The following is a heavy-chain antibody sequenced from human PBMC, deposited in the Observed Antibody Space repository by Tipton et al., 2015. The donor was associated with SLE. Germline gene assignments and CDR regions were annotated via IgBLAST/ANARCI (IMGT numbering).Heavy chain of an antibody. V-gene: IGHV3-11*04. CDR1: GFTLSDYY. CDR2: ISGPGDSI. J-gene: IGHJ5*02. Sequence: SLRLSCEASGFTLSDYYMAWIRQAPGKGVEWISFISGPGDSIFNADSVKGRFTTSRDNAKNSLYLQMNSLRAEDTAVYYCARDPRNKGFDPWGQGTLVTVSS. CDR3: ARDPRNKGFDP. D-gene: IGHD1/OR15-1a*01.